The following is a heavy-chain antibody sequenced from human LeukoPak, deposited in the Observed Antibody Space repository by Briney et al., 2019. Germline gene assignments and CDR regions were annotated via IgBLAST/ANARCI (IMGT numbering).Heavy chain of an antibody. Sequence: PGGSLRLSCTASGFTFSNYAMSWVRLAPGKELEWVSTISSTGDSAYYADSVKGRFTFSRDNSKNTLYLQMDSLRAEDTAVYYCATDRGWRTSGYYLYYFEYWGQGTLVTYSS. CDR3: ATDRGWRTSGYYLYYFEY. D-gene: IGHD3-3*01. CDR1: GFTFSNYA. J-gene: IGHJ4*02. CDR2: ISSTGDSA. V-gene: IGHV3-23*01.